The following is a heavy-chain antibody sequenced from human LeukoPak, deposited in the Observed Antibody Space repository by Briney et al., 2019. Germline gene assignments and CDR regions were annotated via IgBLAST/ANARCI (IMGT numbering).Heavy chain of an antibody. CDR2: IKHDGSEK. V-gene: IGHV3-7*01. CDR1: GFTFSSYW. Sequence: PGGSLRLSCAASGFTFSSYWMSWVRQAPGKGLEWVANIKHDGSEKYYVDSVKGRFTISRDNAKNSLYLQMNSLRAEDTAVYYCASVGYCSSTSCYYVERRYFDYWGQGTLVTVSS. CDR3: ASVGYCSSTSCYYVERRYFDY. D-gene: IGHD2-2*01. J-gene: IGHJ4*02.